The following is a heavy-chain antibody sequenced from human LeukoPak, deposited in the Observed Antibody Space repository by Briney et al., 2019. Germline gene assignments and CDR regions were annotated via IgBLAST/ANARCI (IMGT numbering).Heavy chain of an antibody. CDR1: GYSFTNYW. J-gene: IGHJ4*02. V-gene: IGHV5-51*01. D-gene: IGHD4-11*01. CDR3: ARRLEWTSNFDY. Sequence: GESLKISCKGSGYSFTNYWIGWVREMPGKGLEWMGIIYPGDSDIRHSPSFQGQVTLSADKSTAYLQWSSLKASDTAMYYCARRLEWTSNFDYWGQGTLVTVSS. CDR2: IYPGDSDI.